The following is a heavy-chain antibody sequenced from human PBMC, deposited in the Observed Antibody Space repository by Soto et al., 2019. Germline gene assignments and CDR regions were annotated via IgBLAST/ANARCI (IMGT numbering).Heavy chain of an antibody. D-gene: IGHD6-19*01. V-gene: IGHV1-18*01. CDR3: ARDTGYRWLWGMDV. Sequence: ASVKVSCKASGYTFTSYGISWVRQAPGQGLEWTGWISAYNGNTNYAQKLQGRVTMTTDTSTSTAYMELRSLRSDDTAVYYCARDTGYRWLWGMDVWGQGTTVTVS. J-gene: IGHJ6*02. CDR2: ISAYNGNT. CDR1: GYTFTSYG.